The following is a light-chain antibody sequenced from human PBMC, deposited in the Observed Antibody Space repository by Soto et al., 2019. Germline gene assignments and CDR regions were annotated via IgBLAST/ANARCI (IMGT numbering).Light chain of an antibody. Sequence: QSVLTQPPSVSGAPGQRVTISCTGSSSNIGAGYDVHWYQQYPGKAPKLRVYANNNRPFGVRDRVSGYKSGTSASLAITGLKADDEAGSYCQSYDSSLSGYVFGTGTKVTVL. CDR2: ANN. CDR1: SSNIGAGYD. CDR3: QSYDSSLSGYV. V-gene: IGLV1-40*01. J-gene: IGLJ1*01.